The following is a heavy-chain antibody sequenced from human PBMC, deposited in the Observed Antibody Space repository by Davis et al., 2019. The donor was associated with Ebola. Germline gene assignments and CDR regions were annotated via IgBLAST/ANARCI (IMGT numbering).Heavy chain of an antibody. J-gene: IGHJ4*02. CDR1: GGSISSYY. Sequence: MPSETLSLTCTVSGGSISSYYWSWIRQPPGKGLEWIGYIYYSGSTNYNPSLKSRVTISVDTSKNQFSLKLSSVTAADTAVYYCARAALYCGGDCYFQDDYWGQGTLVTVSS. CDR2: IYYSGST. D-gene: IGHD2-21*01. V-gene: IGHV4-59*01. CDR3: ARAALYCGGDCYFQDDY.